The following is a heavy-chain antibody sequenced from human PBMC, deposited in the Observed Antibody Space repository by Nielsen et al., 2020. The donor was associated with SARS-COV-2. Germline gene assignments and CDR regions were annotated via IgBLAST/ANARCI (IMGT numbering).Heavy chain of an antibody. CDR2: IYYSGST. V-gene: IGHV4-59*12. CDR3: ARTTYYDFWSGYQPQFDY. Sequence: SETLSLTCTVSGGSISSYYWSWIRQPPGKGLEWIGYIYYSGSTYYNPSLKSRVTISVDTSKNQFSLKLSSVTAADTAVYYCARTTYYDFWSGYQPQFDYWGQGTLVTVSS. J-gene: IGHJ4*02. D-gene: IGHD3-3*01. CDR1: GGSISSYY.